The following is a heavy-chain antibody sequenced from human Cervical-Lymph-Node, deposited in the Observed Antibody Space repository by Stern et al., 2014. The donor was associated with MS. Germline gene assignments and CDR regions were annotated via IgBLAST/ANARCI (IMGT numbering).Heavy chain of an antibody. CDR2: ISPKNGDT. J-gene: IGHJ6*02. CDR1: GFTFSNYY. CDR3: AENMDV. V-gene: IGHV1-2*02. Sequence: QVQLGQSEAEVKKPGASVQVSCKPSGFTFSNYYVHWLRQAPGQRPEWMGRISPKNGDTNYAPKFQGRVTMTRDTSVGLVSLEVTRLRLDDTAIYYCAENMDVWGQGTTVTVSS.